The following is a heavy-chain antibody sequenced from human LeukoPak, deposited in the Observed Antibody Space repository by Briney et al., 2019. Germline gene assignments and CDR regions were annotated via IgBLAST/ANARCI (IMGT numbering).Heavy chain of an antibody. CDR3: ARDLVVVPFDP. J-gene: IGHJ5*02. D-gene: IGHD2-8*02. CDR1: GGTFSSYA. CDR2: ISAYNGNT. V-gene: IGHV1-18*01. Sequence: GASVKVSCKASGGTFSSYAISWVRQAPGQGLEWMGWISAYNGNTNYAQKLQGRVTMTTDTSTSTAYMELRSLRSDDTAVYYCARDLVVVPFDPWGQGTLVTVSS.